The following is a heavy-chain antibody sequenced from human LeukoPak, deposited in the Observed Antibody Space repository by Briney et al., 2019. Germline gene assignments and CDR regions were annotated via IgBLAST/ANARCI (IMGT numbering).Heavy chain of an antibody. D-gene: IGHD1-26*01. Sequence: PGGSLRLSRAASGFTFSSYEMNWVRQAPGKGLEWVANIRQDGGEAYYVDSVKGRFTISRDNAKASVYLQMNSLTADDTAVYYCVRGGTFRYSGTSGDYWGQGTLVTVSS. J-gene: IGHJ4*02. CDR3: VRGGTFRYSGTSGDY. CDR2: IRQDGGEA. CDR1: GFTFSSYE. V-gene: IGHV3-7*03.